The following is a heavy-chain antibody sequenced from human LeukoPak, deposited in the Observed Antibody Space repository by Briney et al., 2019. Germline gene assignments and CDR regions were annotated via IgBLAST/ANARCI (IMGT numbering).Heavy chain of an antibody. D-gene: IGHD2-15*01. CDR3: AKETVVAEGFDI. V-gene: IGHV3-30*18. Sequence: SGGSLRLSCAASGFTFSSYGMHWVRQAPGKGLEWVAVISYDGSNKYYADSVKGRFTISRDNSKNTLYLQMNSLRAEDTAVYYCAKETVVAEGFDIWGQGTMVTVSS. J-gene: IGHJ3*02. CDR1: GFTFSSYG. CDR2: ISYDGSNK.